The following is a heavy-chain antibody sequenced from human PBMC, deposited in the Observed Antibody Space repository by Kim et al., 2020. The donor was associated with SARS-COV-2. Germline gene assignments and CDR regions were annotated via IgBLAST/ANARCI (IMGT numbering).Heavy chain of an antibody. J-gene: IGHJ6*02. V-gene: IGHV3-48*02. Sequence: VKGRFTISRDDARSSLYLQMNSLRDEDTAVYYCTRDREGFGELDYYGMDVWGRGTTVTVSS. CDR3: TRDREGFGELDYYGMDV. D-gene: IGHD3-10*01.